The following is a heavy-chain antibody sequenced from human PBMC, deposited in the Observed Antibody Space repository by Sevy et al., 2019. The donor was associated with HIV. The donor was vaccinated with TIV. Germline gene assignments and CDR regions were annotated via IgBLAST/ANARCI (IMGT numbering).Heavy chain of an antibody. Sequence: QSQTLSLTCTVSGDSISSYYWSWIRQPPGKGLEWIGYFYYSGITNYNPSVKSRVTISVDTSRNQISLKLSSVTAADTAVYYCARGIVAYYFDYWGQGTLVTVSS. D-gene: IGHD5-12*01. CDR1: GDSISSYY. CDR3: ARGIVAYYFDY. CDR2: FYYSGIT. V-gene: IGHV4-59*01. J-gene: IGHJ4*02.